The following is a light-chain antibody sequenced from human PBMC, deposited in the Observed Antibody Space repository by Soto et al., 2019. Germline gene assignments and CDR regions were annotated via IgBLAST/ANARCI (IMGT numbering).Light chain of an antibody. V-gene: IGKV3-20*01. CDR3: QQYGSSPRT. Sequence: EIVLTQSPGTLSLSPGERATLSCRASQSVSSSYLAWYQQKPGQAPRLLIYGASSMATGIPDRFSGSGSGTDFTLTISRLEPEDFVVYYCQQYGSSPRTFGQGTKVDIK. CDR1: QSVSSSY. J-gene: IGKJ1*01. CDR2: GAS.